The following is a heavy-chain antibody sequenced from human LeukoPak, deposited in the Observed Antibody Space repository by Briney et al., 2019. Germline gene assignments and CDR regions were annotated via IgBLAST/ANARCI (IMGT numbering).Heavy chain of an antibody. CDR2: IHNSGTT. CDR3: ARRYYYNLGSFPFDF. V-gene: IGHV4-34*01. CDR1: GGPFSGYF. J-gene: IGHJ4*02. D-gene: IGHD3-10*01. Sequence: PSETLSLTCAVSGGPFSGYFWSWIRQSSGKGLEWIGEIHNSGTTNYNPSLNSRVTISEDASKNQFYLNLSSVTAADTTVYYCARRYYYNLGSFPFDFWGQGTLVTVSS.